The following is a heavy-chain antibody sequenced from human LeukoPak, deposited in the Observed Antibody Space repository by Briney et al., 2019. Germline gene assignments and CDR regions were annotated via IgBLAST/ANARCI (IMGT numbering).Heavy chain of an antibody. CDR2: IYYSGST. D-gene: IGHD3-22*01. CDR3: ARDRDYYDSSGYPRPYNWFDP. J-gene: IGHJ5*02. CDR1: GGSISSYY. V-gene: IGHV4-59*01. Sequence: SETLSLTCTVSGGSISSYYWSWIRQPPGKGLEWIGYIYYSGSTNYNPSLKSRVTISVDTSKNQFSLKLSSVTAADTAVYYCARDRDYYDSSGYPRPYNWFDPWGQGILVTVSS.